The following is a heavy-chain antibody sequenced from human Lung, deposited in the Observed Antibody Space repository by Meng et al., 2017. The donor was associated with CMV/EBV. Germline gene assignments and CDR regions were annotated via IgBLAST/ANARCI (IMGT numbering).Heavy chain of an antibody. CDR3: AGSSSTVFWFDP. CDR2: IYHSGST. D-gene: IGHD4-11*01. J-gene: IGHJ5*02. CDR1: GYSISSGYY. V-gene: IGHV4-38-2*02. Sequence: SETLSLTCTVSGYSISSGYYWGWIRQPPGKGLEWIGSIYHSGSTYYNPSLKSRVTISVDTSKNQFSLKVSSVTAADTAVYHCAGSSSTVFWFDPWGQGTLVXVSS.